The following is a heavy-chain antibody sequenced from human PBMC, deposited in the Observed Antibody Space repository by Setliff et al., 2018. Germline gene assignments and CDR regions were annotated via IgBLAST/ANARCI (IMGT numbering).Heavy chain of an antibody. Sequence: PGGSLRLSCAASGFTFSNYAMTWVRQAPGKGLEWVSGISGSGVSTYYADSVKGRFTISRDNSKNTLYLQMSSLKTEDTALYYCTPWTGTSRLHYWGQGTLVTVSS. CDR1: GFTFSNYA. CDR2: ISGSGVST. D-gene: IGHD1-7*01. V-gene: IGHV3-23*01. CDR3: TPWTGTSRLHY. J-gene: IGHJ4*02.